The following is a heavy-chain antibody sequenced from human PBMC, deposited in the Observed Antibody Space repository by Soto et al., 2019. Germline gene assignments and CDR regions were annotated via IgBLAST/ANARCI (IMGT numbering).Heavy chain of an antibody. CDR3: AKSPNGDYVFDY. D-gene: IGHD4-17*01. Sequence: ASVKVSCKASGGTFSSYAISWVRQAPGQGLEWMGIINPSGGSTSYAQKFQGRVTMTRDTSTSTVYMELSSLRSEDTAVYYCAKSPNGDYVFDYWGQGTLVTVSS. J-gene: IGHJ4*02. CDR1: GGTFSSYA. V-gene: IGHV1-46*01. CDR2: INPSGGST.